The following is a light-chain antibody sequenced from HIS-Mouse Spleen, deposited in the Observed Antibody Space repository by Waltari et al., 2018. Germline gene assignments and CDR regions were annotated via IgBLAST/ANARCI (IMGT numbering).Light chain of an antibody. CDR3: QAWDSSTVL. V-gene: IGLV3-1*01. Sequence: SYELTQPPSVSVSPGQTASITCSGDKLGDKYACWYQQKPGQSPVLVIYQDSKWPSGIPERFSGSNSGNTATLTISGTQAMDEADYYCQAWDSSTVLFGGGTKLTVL. CDR1: KLGDKY. CDR2: QDS. J-gene: IGLJ2*01.